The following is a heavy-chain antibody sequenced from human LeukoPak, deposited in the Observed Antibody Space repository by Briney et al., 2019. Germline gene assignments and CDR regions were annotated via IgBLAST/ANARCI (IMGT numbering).Heavy chain of an antibody. CDR2: ISAYNGNT. CDR3: ARGNYYMDV. Sequence: GASVKVSCKASVYTFTSYGISWVRQAPGQGLERRGWISAYNGNTNYAQKLQGRVTMTTDTSTSTVYMELSSLRSEDTAVYYCARGNYYMDVWGKGTTVTVSS. CDR1: VYTFTSYG. V-gene: IGHV1-18*01. J-gene: IGHJ6*03.